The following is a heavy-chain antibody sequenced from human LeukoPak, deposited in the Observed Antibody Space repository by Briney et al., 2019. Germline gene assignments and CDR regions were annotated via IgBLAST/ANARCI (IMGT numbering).Heavy chain of an antibody. CDR1: GFTFSSYG. J-gene: IGHJ3*02. Sequence: PGGSLRLSCAASGFTFSSYGMHWVRQAPGKGLEWVSSISSSSSYIYYADSVKGRFTISRDNAKNSLYLQMNSLRAEDTAVYYCAGAYEGQWLNDAFDIWGQGTMVTVSS. CDR3: AGAYEGQWLNDAFDI. D-gene: IGHD5-12*01. V-gene: IGHV3-21*01. CDR2: ISSSSSYI.